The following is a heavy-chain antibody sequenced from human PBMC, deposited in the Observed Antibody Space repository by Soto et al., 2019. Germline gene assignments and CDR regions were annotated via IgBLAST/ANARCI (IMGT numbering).Heavy chain of an antibody. D-gene: IGHD3-22*01. V-gene: IGHV1-69*01. CDR1: GGTFSSYA. J-gene: IGHJ6*02. Sequence: QVQLVQSGAEVKKPGFSVKVSCKASGGTFSSYAISWVRQAPGQGLEWMGGIIPIFGTANYAQKFQGRVTITADEATRTAYMELSSLRSEDTAVYYCARGAYYDSSGYYWLYYYYGMDVWGQGTTVTVSS. CDR2: IIPIFGTA. CDR3: ARGAYYDSSGYYWLYYYYGMDV.